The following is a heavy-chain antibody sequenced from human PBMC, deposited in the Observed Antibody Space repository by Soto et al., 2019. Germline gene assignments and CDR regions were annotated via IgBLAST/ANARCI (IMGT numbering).Heavy chain of an antibody. CDR2: ISSSGYFM. J-gene: IGHJ4*02. CDR1: GFNFSGYS. V-gene: IGHV3-21*01. Sequence: EVQLVESGGGLVKPGGSLRLSCAASGFNFSGYSMNWVRQAPGKGLEWVSSISSSGYFMHYADSVRGRFIISKDSTKNSLYLQMNNLRAEDTAVYYCARGEYSSSPVLDYWGQGTLVTVSS. CDR3: ARGEYSSSPVLDY. D-gene: IGHD6-6*01.